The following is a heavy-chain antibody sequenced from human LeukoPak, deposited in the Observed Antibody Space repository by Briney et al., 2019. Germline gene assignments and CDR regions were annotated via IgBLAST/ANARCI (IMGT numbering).Heavy chain of an antibody. CDR1: GFTFSSYA. D-gene: IGHD5-12*01. Sequence: GGSLRLSCAASGFTFSSYAMSWVRQAPGRGLEWVSAISGSGGSTYYADSVKGRFTISRDNSKNTLYLQMNSLRAEDTAVYYCARKGGYSGYGGYFYWGQGTLVTVSS. V-gene: IGHV3-23*01. J-gene: IGHJ4*02. CDR3: ARKGGYSGYGGYFY. CDR2: ISGSGGST.